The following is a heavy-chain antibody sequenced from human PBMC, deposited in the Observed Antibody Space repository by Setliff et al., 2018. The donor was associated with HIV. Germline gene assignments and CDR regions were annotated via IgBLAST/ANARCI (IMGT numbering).Heavy chain of an antibody. J-gene: IGHJ6*02. Sequence: GGSLRLSCAASGFTFSSYEMNWVRQAPGKGLEWVANINQDGSEKNYVDSVKGRFTISRDNAKNSLYLQMDSLRVEDTTVYYCTRKLAPGHGMDVWGQGTTVTVSS. D-gene: IGHD3-3*02. CDR3: TRKLAPGHGMDV. CDR1: GFTFSSYE. CDR2: INQDGSEK. V-gene: IGHV3-7*01.